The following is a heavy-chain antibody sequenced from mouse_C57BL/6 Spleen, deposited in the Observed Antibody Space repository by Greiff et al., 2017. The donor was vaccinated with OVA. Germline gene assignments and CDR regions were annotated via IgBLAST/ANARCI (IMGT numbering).Heavy chain of an antibody. J-gene: IGHJ2*01. CDR2: IRNKANGYTT. CDR1: GFTFTDYY. V-gene: IGHV7-3*01. Sequence: VQLKESGGGLVQPGGSLSLSCAASGFTFTDYYMSWVRQPPGKALEWLGFIRNKANGYTTEYSASVKGRFTISRDNSQSILYLQMNALRAEDSATYYCARSYDYGDYFDYWGQGTTLTVSS. CDR3: ARSYDYGDYFDY. D-gene: IGHD2-4*01.